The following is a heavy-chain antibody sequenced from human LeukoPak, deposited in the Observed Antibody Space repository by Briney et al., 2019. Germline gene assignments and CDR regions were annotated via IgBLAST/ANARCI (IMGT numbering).Heavy chain of an antibody. Sequence: ASVKVSCKASGGTFSSYAISWVRQAPGQGLEWMGGIIPIFGTANYAQKFQGRVTITTDESTSTAYMELSSLRSEDTAVYYCARGPELERFDYWGQGNLVTVSS. V-gene: IGHV1-69*05. D-gene: IGHD1-1*01. CDR1: GGTFSSYA. CDR2: IIPIFGTA. CDR3: ARGPELERFDY. J-gene: IGHJ4*02.